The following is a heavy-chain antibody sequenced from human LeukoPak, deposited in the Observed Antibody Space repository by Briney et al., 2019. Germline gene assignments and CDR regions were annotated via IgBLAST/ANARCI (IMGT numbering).Heavy chain of an antibody. D-gene: IGHD3-3*01. V-gene: IGHV4-31*03. J-gene: IGHJ6*03. Sequence: SETLSLTCTVSGGSISSGGYYWSWIRQHPGKGLEWIGYIYYSGSTYYNPSLKSRVTISVDTSKNQFSLKLSSVTAADTAVYYCARVLRFLEWSVGYMDVWGKGTTVTVSS. CDR2: IYYSGST. CDR3: ARVLRFLEWSVGYMDV. CDR1: GGSISSGGYY.